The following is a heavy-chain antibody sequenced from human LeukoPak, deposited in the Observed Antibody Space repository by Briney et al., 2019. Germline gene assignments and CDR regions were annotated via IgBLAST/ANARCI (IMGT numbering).Heavy chain of an antibody. V-gene: IGHV3-30*04. CDR1: GFTFTNYP. CDR3: ARGGEIAAAGDDAFDI. Sequence: PGGSLRLSCAASGFTFTNYPVHWVRQAPGKGLEWVTVISYDGTTKYYADSVKGRFTISRDNSRNTLYLQMNSLRAEDTAVYYCARGGEIAAAGDDAFDIWGQGTMVTVSS. D-gene: IGHD6-13*01. J-gene: IGHJ3*02. CDR2: ISYDGTTK.